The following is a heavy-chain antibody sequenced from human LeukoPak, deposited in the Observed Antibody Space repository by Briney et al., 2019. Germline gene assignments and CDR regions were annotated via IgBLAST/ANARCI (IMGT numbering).Heavy chain of an antibody. CDR1: GYTFISYD. CDR3: ARGARYCSSTSCYGGEDY. V-gene: IGHV1-8*01. CDR2: MNPNSGNT. D-gene: IGHD2-2*01. Sequence: ASVKVSREASGYTFISYDITWVRQAPGHGLEWMGWMNPNSGNTGYAQKFQGRVTMTRNTSISTAYMELSSLRSEDTAVYYCARGARYCSSTSCYGGEDYWGQGTLVTVSS. J-gene: IGHJ4*02.